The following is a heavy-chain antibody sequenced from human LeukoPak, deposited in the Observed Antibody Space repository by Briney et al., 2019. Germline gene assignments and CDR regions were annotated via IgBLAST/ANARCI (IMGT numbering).Heavy chain of an antibody. Sequence: PGRSLRLSCAASGFTFDDYDMHWVRQAPGKGLEWVSGITWNSHSIAYADSVKGRFTISRDNAKNSLYLQMNSLRAEDTALYYCATSYDMGWLIGYWGQGTLVTVSS. J-gene: IGHJ4*02. CDR1: GFTFDDYD. V-gene: IGHV3-9*01. CDR3: ATSYDMGWLIGY. CDR2: ITWNSHSI. D-gene: IGHD3/OR15-3a*01.